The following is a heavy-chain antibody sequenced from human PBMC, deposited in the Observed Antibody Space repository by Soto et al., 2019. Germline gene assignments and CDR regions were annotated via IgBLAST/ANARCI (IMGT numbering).Heavy chain of an antibody. J-gene: IGHJ4*02. V-gene: IGHV1-69*01. Sequence: QVQLEQSGAEVKQPGSSVRVSCKTSGGTFGTYAINWVRQAPGQGLEWMGAIIPLFGTSDYSQKFQGRVTITADESTSTAYMELSSLRSDDTAVYFCARPTGTYKSGYYYFDFWGQGTLVTVSS. D-gene: IGHD5-12*01. CDR2: IIPLFGTS. CDR1: GGTFGTYA. CDR3: ARPTGTYKSGYYYFDF.